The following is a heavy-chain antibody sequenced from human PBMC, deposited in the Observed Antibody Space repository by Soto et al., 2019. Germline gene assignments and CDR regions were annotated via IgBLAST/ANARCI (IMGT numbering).Heavy chain of an antibody. CDR1: GGSISSSSYY. Sequence: SETLSLTCTVSGGSISSSSYYWGWIRQPPGKGLEWIGSIYYSGSTYYNPSLKSRVTISVDTSKNQFSLKLSSVTAADTAVYYCASSIAAAGPIYFDFWGHGTLVTVSS. CDR3: ASSIAAAGPIYFDF. V-gene: IGHV4-39*01. D-gene: IGHD6-13*01. J-gene: IGHJ4*01. CDR2: IYYSGST.